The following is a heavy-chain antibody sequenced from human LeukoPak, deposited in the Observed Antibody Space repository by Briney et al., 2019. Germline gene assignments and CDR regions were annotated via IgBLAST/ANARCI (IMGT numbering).Heavy chain of an antibody. J-gene: IGHJ4*02. CDR3: ARVTPYYYDSSGYYRAARLDY. CDR2: INHSGST. CDR1: GGSFSGYY. Sequence: SETLSLTCAVYGGSFSGYYWSWFRQPPGKGLEWIGEINHSGSTNYNPSLTSRVTISVDTSKNQFTLMLTSVTAADTAVYYCARVTPYYYDSSGYYRAARLDYWGQGTLVTVSS. D-gene: IGHD3-22*01. V-gene: IGHV4-34*01.